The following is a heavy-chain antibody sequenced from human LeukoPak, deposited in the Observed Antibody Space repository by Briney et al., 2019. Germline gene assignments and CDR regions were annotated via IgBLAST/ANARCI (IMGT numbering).Heavy chain of an antibody. CDR2: ISAYNGNT. Sequence: ASVKVSCKASGYTFTSYGISWVRQAPGQGLEWMGWISAYNGNTNYAQKLQGRVTMTTDTSTSTAYMELRSLRSDDTAVYYCARDRPNCDILTGYYFYFDYWGQGTLVTVSS. CDR3: ARDRPNCDILTGYYFYFDY. D-gene: IGHD3-9*01. CDR1: GYTFTSYG. J-gene: IGHJ4*02. V-gene: IGHV1-18*01.